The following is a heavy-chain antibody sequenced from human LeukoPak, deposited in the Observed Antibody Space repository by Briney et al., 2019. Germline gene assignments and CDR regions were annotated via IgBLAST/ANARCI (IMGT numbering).Heavy chain of an antibody. CDR3: ARLGSGNPYYFDY. D-gene: IGHD2-15*01. CDR2: INHSGST. Sequence: SETLSLTCAVYGGSFSGYYWSWIRQPPGKGLEWIGEINHSGSTNYNPSLKSRVTISVDTSKNQFSLKLSSVTAADTAVYYCARLGSGNPYYFDYWGQGTLVTASS. CDR1: GGSFSGYY. V-gene: IGHV4-34*01. J-gene: IGHJ4*02.